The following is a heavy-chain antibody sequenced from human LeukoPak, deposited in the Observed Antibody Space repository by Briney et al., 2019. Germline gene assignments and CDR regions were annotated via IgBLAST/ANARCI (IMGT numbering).Heavy chain of an antibody. CDR1: GYTFTGYY. Sequence: ASVKVSCKASGYTFTGYYMRWVRQAPGQGLEWMGWINPNSGGTNYAQKFQGWVTMTRDTSISTAYMELSRLRSDDTAVYYCARGQRPGYYYDSSGYPNDAFDIWGQGTMGAVSS. CDR2: INPNSGGT. D-gene: IGHD3-22*01. J-gene: IGHJ3*02. V-gene: IGHV1-2*04. CDR3: ARGQRPGYYYDSSGYPNDAFDI.